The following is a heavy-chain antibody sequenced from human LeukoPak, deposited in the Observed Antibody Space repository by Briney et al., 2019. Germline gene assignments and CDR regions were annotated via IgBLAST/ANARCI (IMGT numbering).Heavy chain of an antibody. V-gene: IGHV3-15*01. Sequence: GGSLRLSCAASGFTFSNAWMSWVRQAPGKGLEWVGRIKSRTDGGTTDYAAPVKGRFTISRDDSRNTLYLQMNSLKTEDTAVYYCTTDLSGLGQWLGNWGQGTLVTVSS. D-gene: IGHD6-19*01. CDR1: GFTFSNAW. CDR2: IKSRTDGGTT. CDR3: TTDLSGLGQWLGN. J-gene: IGHJ4*02.